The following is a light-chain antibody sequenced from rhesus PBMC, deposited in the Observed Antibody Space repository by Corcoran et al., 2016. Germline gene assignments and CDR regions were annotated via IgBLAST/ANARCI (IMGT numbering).Light chain of an antibody. Sequence: EIVLTQSPATLSLSLGERATLSCRASQRVSSSLAWYQQKPGKAPRLLIYGASSRATGIPDRVSGSGSGTDFTLTISSLEPEDVGVYYCQQYSNWPQTFGQGTKVEIK. CDR1: QRVSSS. CDR2: GAS. CDR3: QQYSNWPQT. V-gene: IGKV3-42*02. J-gene: IGKJ1*01.